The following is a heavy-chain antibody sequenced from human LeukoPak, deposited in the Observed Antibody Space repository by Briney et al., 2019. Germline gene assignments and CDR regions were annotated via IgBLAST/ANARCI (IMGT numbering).Heavy chain of an antibody. V-gene: IGHV1-18*01. CDR2: ISAYNGNT. D-gene: IGHD6-13*01. J-gene: IGHJ4*02. CDR1: GYTFTSYG. Sequence: ASVKVSCKASGYTFTSYGISWVRQAPGQGLEWMGWISAYNGNTNYAQKLQGRVTMTTDTSTSTAYMELRSLRSDDTAVYYCATCSRYSSSCPDFDYWGQGTLVTVSS. CDR3: ATCSRYSSSCPDFDY.